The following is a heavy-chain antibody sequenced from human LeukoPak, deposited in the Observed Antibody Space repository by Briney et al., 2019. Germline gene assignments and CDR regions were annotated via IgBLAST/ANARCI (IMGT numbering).Heavy chain of an antibody. D-gene: IGHD4-17*01. J-gene: IGHJ4*02. Sequence: GGSLRLSRAASGFTVSSNYMSWVRQAPGKGLEWVSVIYSGGSTYYADSVKGRFTISRDNSKNTLYLQMNSLRAEDTAVYYCARAHDYGDYGAFWYFDYWGQGTLVTVSS. CDR1: GFTVSSNY. CDR3: ARAHDYGDYGAFWYFDY. V-gene: IGHV3-66*01. CDR2: IYSGGST.